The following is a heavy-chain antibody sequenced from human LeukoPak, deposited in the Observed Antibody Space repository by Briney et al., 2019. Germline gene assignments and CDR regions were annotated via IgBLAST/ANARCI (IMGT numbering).Heavy chain of an antibody. D-gene: IGHD5-18*01. V-gene: IGHV1-69*13. CDR1: GGTLSSYA. Sequence: SVKVSCKASGGTLSSYAISWVRQAPGQGLEWMGGIIPIFGTANYAQKFQGRVTITADESTSTAYMELSSLRSEDTAVYYCARVRDTAMADTEYYYYGMDVWGQGTTVTVSS. J-gene: IGHJ6*02. CDR2: IIPIFGTA. CDR3: ARVRDTAMADTEYYYYGMDV.